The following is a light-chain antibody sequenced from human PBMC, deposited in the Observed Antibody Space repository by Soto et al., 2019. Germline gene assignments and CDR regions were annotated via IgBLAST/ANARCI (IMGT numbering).Light chain of an antibody. Sequence: VMTQSPATLSVAPVETVALSFRASQSVSSNLVWYQQKPGQAPRVLIYGASTRATGIPARFSGSGSGTEFTLTITRLEHEDFGVYYCQQYGSSPITFGQGTRLEIK. V-gene: IGKV3-15*01. J-gene: IGKJ5*01. CDR3: QQYGSSPIT. CDR2: GAS. CDR1: QSVSSN.